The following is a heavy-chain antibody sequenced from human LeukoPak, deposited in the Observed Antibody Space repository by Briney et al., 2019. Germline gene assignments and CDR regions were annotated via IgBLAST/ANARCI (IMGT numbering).Heavy chain of an antibody. Sequence: GGSLRLSCAASGFTFSSYGMHWVRQAPGKGLEWVAVISYDGSNKYYADSVKGRFTISRDNSKNTLYLQMNSLRAEDTAVYYCAEAGPYSSGWYYFDYWGQGTLVTVSS. J-gene: IGHJ4*02. CDR1: GFTFSSYG. CDR2: ISYDGSNK. D-gene: IGHD6-19*01. V-gene: IGHV3-30*18. CDR3: AEAGPYSSGWYYFDY.